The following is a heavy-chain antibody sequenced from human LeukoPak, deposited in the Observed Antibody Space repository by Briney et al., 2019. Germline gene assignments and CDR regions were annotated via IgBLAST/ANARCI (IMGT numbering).Heavy chain of an antibody. CDR1: GFTFSGYW. V-gene: IGHV3-7*01. J-gene: IGHJ1*01. Sequence: GSLRLSCAASGFTFSGYWMSWVRQAPGKGLEWVANINQDGSEKYYVDSVKGRFTISRDNAKNSLFLQMGSLRVEETAVYYCARESTAGYNSSWYGFRNWGQGTLVSVSS. CDR3: ARESTAGYNSSWYGFRN. D-gene: IGHD6-13*01. CDR2: INQDGSEK.